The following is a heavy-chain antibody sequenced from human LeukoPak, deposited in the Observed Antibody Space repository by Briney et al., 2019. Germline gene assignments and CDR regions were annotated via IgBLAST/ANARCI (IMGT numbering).Heavy chain of an antibody. CDR2: IYSGGST. V-gene: IGHV3-53*01. Sequence: GGSLRLSCAASGFTVSSNYMSWVRQAPGKGLEWLSVIYSGGSTYYADSVKGRFTISRDNSKNTLYLQMNSLRAEDTAVYYCARDSPTFYYYDSSGYIDAFDIWGQGTMVTVSS. CDR3: ARDSPTFYYYDSSGYIDAFDI. CDR1: GFTVSSNY. J-gene: IGHJ3*02. D-gene: IGHD3-22*01.